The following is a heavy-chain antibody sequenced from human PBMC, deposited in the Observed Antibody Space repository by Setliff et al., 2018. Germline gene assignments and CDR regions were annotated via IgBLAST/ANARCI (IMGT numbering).Heavy chain of an antibody. Sequence: SETLSLTCTVSGDSISTGINYWSWIRQPAGKGLEWIGHIDRSGNTNFNPSLKSRVTISVDTSKNQLSLRLNSVTAADTAVYYCARMAVRVASRPSSPLEYYYYMDFWGKGATVTVS. CDR1: GDSISTGINY. CDR2: IDRSGNT. J-gene: IGHJ6*03. V-gene: IGHV4-61*09. D-gene: IGHD6-6*01. CDR3: ARMAVRVASRPSSPLEYYYYMDF.